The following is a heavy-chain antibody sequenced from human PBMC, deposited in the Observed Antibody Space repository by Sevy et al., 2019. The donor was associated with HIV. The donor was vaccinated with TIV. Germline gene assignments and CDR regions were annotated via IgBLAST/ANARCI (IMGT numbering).Heavy chain of an antibody. CDR2: IGTSNGHT. V-gene: IGHV1-18*01. J-gene: IGHJ3*02. CDR3: ARRFGLASAFDI. D-gene: IGHD3-9*01. CDR1: GYTFSSYS. Sequence: ASVKVSCKASGYTFSSYSITWVRQVPGQGLEWMGWIGTSNGHTKYAQTFQGRVTMTADTSTGTVYMELRSLRSDDTAMYYCARRFGLASAFDIWGRGTSVTVSS.